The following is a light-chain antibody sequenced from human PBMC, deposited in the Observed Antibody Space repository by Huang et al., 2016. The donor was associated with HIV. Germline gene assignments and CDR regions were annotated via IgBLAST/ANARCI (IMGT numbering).Light chain of an antibody. J-gene: IGKJ4*01. CDR3: QQYNNWPLT. CDR2: GAS. V-gene: IGKV3-15*01. CDR1: QSVGSN. Sequence: EIVMTQSPATLSVSPGERATLSCRASQSVGSNLAWYQQKPGQAPRLLIYGASTRATGIPVRFSGSGSGTEFTLTISSLQSEDFAVYYCQQYNNWPLTFGGGTKVEIK.